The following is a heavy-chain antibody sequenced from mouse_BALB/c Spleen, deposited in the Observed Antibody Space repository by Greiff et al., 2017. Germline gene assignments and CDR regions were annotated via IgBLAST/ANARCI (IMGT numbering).Heavy chain of an antibody. D-gene: IGHD1-1*01. CDR3: ASRYYYGSFDY. CDR1: GFTFSSYG. Sequence: VQLKQCGGDLVKPGGSLKLSCAASGFTFSSYGMSWVRQTPDKRLEWVATISSGGSYTYYPDSVKGRFTISRDNAKNTLYLQMSSLKSEDTAMYYCASRYYYGSFDYWGQGTTLTVAS. J-gene: IGHJ2*01. V-gene: IGHV5-6*01. CDR2: ISSGGSYT.